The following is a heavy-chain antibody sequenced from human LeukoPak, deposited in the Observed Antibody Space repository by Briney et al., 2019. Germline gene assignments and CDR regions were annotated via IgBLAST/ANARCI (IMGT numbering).Heavy chain of an antibody. CDR2: IWYDGSNK. V-gene: IGHV3-33*08. D-gene: IGHD1-26*01. J-gene: IGHJ4*02. CDR1: GFTVTSNY. Sequence: GGSLRLSCAASGFTVTSNYITWVRQAPGKGLEWVAVIWYDGSNKYYADSVKGRFTISRDNSKNTLYLQMNSLRAEDTAVYYCARDFSGSYFDYWGQGTLVTVSS. CDR3: ARDFSGSYFDY.